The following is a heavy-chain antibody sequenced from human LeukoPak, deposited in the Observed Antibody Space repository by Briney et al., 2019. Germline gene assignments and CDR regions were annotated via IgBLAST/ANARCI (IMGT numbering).Heavy chain of an antibody. CDR1: GYTFTGYY. J-gene: IGHJ4*02. CDR3: ARLPSDYEKVPFDY. CDR2: INPNSGGT. D-gene: IGHD4-17*01. Sequence: ASVKVSCKASGYTFTGYYMHWMRQAPGQGLEWMGWINPNSGGTNYAQKFQGRVTMTRDTSISTAYMELSRLRSDDTAVYYCARLPSDYEKVPFDYWGQGTLVTVSS. V-gene: IGHV1-2*02.